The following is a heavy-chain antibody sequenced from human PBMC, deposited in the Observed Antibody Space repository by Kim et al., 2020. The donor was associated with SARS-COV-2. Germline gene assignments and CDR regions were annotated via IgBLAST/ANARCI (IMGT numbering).Heavy chain of an antibody. CDR2: ISKSGDNK. CDR1: GFTFSGYY. V-gene: IGHV3-11*04. D-gene: IGHD1-1*01. J-gene: IGHJ4*02. CDR3: ARVDDDTKEDVDF. Sequence: GGSLRLSCAASGFTFSGYYMSWMRQAPGKGLEWLSYISKSGDNKYYTDSVKGRFTISRDNAKKSLYLQMNSLRVEDTAMYYCARVDDDTKEDVDFWGLGTLVTVSS.